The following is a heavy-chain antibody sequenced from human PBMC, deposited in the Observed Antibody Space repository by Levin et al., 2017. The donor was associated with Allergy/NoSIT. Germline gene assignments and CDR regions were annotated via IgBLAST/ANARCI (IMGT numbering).Heavy chain of an antibody. Sequence: PSETLSLTCAVYGGSFSGYYWSWIRQPPGKGLEWIGEINHSGSTNYNPSLKSRVTISVDTSKNQFSLKLSSVTAADTAVYYCARARLRYFDWSPGTRPDYYFDYWGQGTLVTVSS. CDR1: GGSFSGYY. D-gene: IGHD3-9*01. V-gene: IGHV4-34*01. CDR3: ARARLRYFDWSPGTRPDYYFDY. CDR2: INHSGST. J-gene: IGHJ4*02.